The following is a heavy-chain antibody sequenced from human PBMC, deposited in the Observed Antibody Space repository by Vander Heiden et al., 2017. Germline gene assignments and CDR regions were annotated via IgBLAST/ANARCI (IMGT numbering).Heavy chain of an antibody. Sequence: QLQLQESGPGLVKPSETLSLTCSVSGGSISGSDYYWGWIRQPPGKGLELFGSIYYSGSTYNNPSLKSRVTISVDTSKNQYSLKVRSVTAADTAVYYCARHTEYSTSPEGRWFDPWGQGTLVTVSS. D-gene: IGHD6-6*01. CDR1: GGSISGSDYY. CDR3: ARHTEYSTSPEGRWFDP. CDR2: IYYSGST. J-gene: IGHJ5*02. V-gene: IGHV4-39*01.